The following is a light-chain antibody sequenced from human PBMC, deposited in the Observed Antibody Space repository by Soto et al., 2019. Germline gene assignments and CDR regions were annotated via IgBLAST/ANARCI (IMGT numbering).Light chain of an antibody. CDR2: GAS. Sequence: DIKMTQSPSSLSASVGDRVTITCRASQSISSYLNWYHQKPGTAPKLLIYGASTLQSGVPSRFSGSRSGTDYTLTIASLQPEDFATYYCQQLNGSPWTFGQGTKVEIK. J-gene: IGKJ1*01. CDR3: QQLNGSPWT. CDR1: QSISSY. V-gene: IGKV1-39*01.